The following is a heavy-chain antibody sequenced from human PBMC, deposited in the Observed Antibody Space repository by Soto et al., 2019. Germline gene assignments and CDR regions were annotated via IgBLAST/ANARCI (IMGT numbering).Heavy chain of an antibody. V-gene: IGHV3-15*07. CDR1: GFTFSNAW. J-gene: IGHJ4*02. Sequence: PGGSLRLSCAASGFTFSNAWMNWVRQAPGKGLEWVGRIKSKTDGGTTDYAAPVKGRFTISRDDSKNALYLQMNSLKTEDTAVYYCTTDSKSGIFGVVIIKDYWGQGTLVTVSS. CDR3: TTDSKSGIFGVVIIKDY. CDR2: IKSKTDGGTT. D-gene: IGHD3-3*01.